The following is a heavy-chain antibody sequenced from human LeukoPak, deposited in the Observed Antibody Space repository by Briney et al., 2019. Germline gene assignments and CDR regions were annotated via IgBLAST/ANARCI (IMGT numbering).Heavy chain of an antibody. CDR1: GGSFSGYY. CDR3: ARGTPPTVTTFWWFDP. Sequence: SETLSLTCAVYGGSFSGYYWSWIRQPPGKGLEWIGEINHSGSTSYNPSLKSRVTISVDTSKNQFSLKLSSVTAADTAVYYCARGTPPTVTTFWWFDPWGQGTLVTVSS. D-gene: IGHD4-17*01. V-gene: IGHV4-34*01. CDR2: INHSGST. J-gene: IGHJ5*02.